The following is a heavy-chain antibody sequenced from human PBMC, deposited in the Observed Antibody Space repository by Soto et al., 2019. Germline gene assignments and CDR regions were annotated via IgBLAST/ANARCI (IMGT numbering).Heavy chain of an antibody. J-gene: IGHJ3*01. D-gene: IGHD3-22*01. Sequence: EVQLVESGGGLVQPGGSLRLSCAASGFTFSNYWMSWVRQAPGKGLEWVANIKQDGSEKGYVDSVKGRFTISRDNAKKSLFLQMNSLRVEYTAVYDCARGDYHDNSGPFSDAFDVWGQGTMVTVSS. CDR2: IKQDGSEK. V-gene: IGHV3-7*04. CDR1: GFTFSNYW. CDR3: ARGDYHDNSGPFSDAFDV.